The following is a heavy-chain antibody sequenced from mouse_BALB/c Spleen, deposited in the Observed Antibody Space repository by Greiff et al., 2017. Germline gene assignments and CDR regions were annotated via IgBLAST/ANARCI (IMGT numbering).Heavy chain of an antibody. J-gene: IGHJ4*01. CDR2: IWTGGGT. CDR3: VRHYDYYYAMDY. CDR1: GFSLTSYD. Sequence: VQLKESGPGLVAPSQSLSITCTVSGFSLTSYDISWIRQPPGKGLEWLGVIWTGGGTNYNSAFMSRLSISKDNSKSQVFLKMNSLQTDDTAIYYCVRHYDYYYAMDYWGQGTSVTVSS. D-gene: IGHD2-4*01. V-gene: IGHV2-9-2*01.